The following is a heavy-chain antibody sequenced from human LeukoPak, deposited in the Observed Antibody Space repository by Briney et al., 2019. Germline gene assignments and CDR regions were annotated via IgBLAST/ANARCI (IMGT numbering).Heavy chain of an antibody. D-gene: IGHD6-13*01. J-gene: IGHJ5*02. V-gene: IGHV4-61*02. CDR2: IYTNGST. Sequence: PSETLSLTCTVSGGSISSGSYYCSWIRQPAGKGLEWIGRIYTNGSTNYNPSLKSRVTISVDTPKNQYSLKLSSVAGADTAVYYCARDRGIAAAGFDPWGQGTLVTVSS. CDR3: ARDRGIAAAGFDP. CDR1: GGSISSGSYY.